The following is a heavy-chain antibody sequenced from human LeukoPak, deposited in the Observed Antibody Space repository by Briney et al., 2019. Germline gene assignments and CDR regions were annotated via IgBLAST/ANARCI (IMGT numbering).Heavy chain of an antibody. V-gene: IGHV1-2*02. D-gene: IGHD3-22*01. CDR1: GYTFTGYY. CDR2: INPNSGGT. CDR3: VRELAATYCYDSSGPGDAFDI. Sequence: ASVKVSCKASGYTFTGYYMHWVRQAPGQGLEWMGWINPNSGGTNYAQKFQGRVTMTRDTSISTAYMELSRLRSDDTAVYYCVRELAATYCYDSSGPGDAFDIWGQGTMVTVSS. J-gene: IGHJ3*02.